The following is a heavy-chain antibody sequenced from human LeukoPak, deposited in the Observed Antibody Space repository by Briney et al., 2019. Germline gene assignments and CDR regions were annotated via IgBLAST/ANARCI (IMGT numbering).Heavy chain of an antibody. CDR2: INSDGSST. CDR3: ARDTSLYCSGGSCYSDYFDY. Sequence: PGGSLRLSCAASGFTFSSYWMHWVRQAPGKGLVWVSRINSDGSSTSYADSVKGRFTISRDNAKNTLYLQMNSLRAEDTAVYYCARDTSLYCSGGSCYSDYFDYWGQGTLVTVSS. V-gene: IGHV3-74*01. CDR1: GFTFSSYW. J-gene: IGHJ4*02. D-gene: IGHD2-15*01.